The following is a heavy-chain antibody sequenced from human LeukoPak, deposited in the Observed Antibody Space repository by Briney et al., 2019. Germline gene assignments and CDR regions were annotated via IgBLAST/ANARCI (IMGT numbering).Heavy chain of an antibody. CDR1: GFTFSSYA. V-gene: IGHV3-23*01. Sequence: GGSLRLSCAASGFTFSSYAMSWVRQAPGKGLEWVSAMSGSGGTYYADSVKGRFTISRDNSKNTLYLQMNSLRAEDTAVYYCAKVRDYGDYVPFDYWGQGTLVTVSS. J-gene: IGHJ4*02. CDR2: MSGSGGT. D-gene: IGHD4-17*01. CDR3: AKVRDYGDYVPFDY.